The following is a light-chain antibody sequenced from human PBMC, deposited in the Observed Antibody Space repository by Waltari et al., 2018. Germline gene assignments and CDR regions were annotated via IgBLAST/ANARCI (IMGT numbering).Light chain of an antibody. Sequence: DIQMTQSPSSLSASVGDRVTITCRAGQSISRFLNWYQQKPGEAPKLLIYDASTLQPGVPSRFSGRGSGTDFTLTISSLQPDDFATYYCQQANTFPLTFGGGSKVEMK. CDR3: QQANTFPLT. CDR2: DAS. V-gene: IGKV1-39*01. CDR1: QSISRF. J-gene: IGKJ4*01.